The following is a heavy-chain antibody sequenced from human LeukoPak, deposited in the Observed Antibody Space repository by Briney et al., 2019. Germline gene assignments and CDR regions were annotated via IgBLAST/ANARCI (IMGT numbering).Heavy chain of an antibody. J-gene: IGHJ5*02. V-gene: IGHV4-59*01. D-gene: IGHD6-13*01. CDR2: ISYSGSA. Sequence: PSETLSLTCTVSDDSISDYYWSWIRQPPGKGLEWIGYISYSGSANYNPSLKSPVTISLDTSKNQFSLKLTSVTTADTAVFYCARTHSSSLIWFDPWGQGTLVLVSS. CDR3: ARTHSSSLIWFDP. CDR1: DDSISDYY.